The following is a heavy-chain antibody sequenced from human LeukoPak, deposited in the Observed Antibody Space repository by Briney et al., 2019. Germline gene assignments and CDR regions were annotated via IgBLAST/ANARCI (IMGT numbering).Heavy chain of an antibody. CDR2: ISASNGST. J-gene: IGHJ4*02. Sequence: AVPVSCKASAYTFASYCILWLRQPPAQGPEWMGWISASNGSTNYAQKLQGRVTMPTDTSTSTAYMELRSLRPDDTAVYYCARDAVPRITSCYDYWGQGTLVTVSS. CDR3: ARDAVPRITSCYDY. CDR1: AYTFASYC. D-gene: IGHD2-2*01. V-gene: IGHV1-18*01.